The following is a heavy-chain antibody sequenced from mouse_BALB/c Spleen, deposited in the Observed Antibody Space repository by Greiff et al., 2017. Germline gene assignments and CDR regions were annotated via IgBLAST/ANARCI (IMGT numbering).Heavy chain of an antibody. CDR3: ARDPPHYYGSSYNAMDY. V-gene: IGHV2-6-7*01. J-gene: IGHJ4*01. CDR1: GFSLTGYG. CDR2: IWGDGST. D-gene: IGHD1-1*01. Sequence: VMLVESGPGLVAPSQSLSITCTVSGFSLTGYGVNWVRQPPGKGLEWLGMIWGDGSTDYNSALKSRLSISKDNSKSQVFLKMNSLQTDDTARYYCARDPPHYYGSSYNAMDYWGQGTSVTVSS.